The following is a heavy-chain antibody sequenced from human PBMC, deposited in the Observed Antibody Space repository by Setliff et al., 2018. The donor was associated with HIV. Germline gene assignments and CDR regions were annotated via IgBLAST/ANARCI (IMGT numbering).Heavy chain of an antibody. D-gene: IGHD3-3*01. CDR2: IYSGGST. J-gene: IGHJ6*03. V-gene: IGHV3-53*04. CDR1: GFTVSSNY. CDR3: ARTAGGGFLTNYYYMDV. Sequence: AGGSLRLSCVVSGFTVSSNYMSWVRQAPGKGLEWVSVIYSGGSTYYADSVQGRFTISRHNSKNTLYLQMNSLRPEDTAVYYCARTAGGGFLTNYYYMDVWGKGTTVTVSS.